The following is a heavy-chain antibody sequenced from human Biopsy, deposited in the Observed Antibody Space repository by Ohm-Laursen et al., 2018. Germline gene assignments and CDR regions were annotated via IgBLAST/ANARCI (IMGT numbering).Heavy chain of an antibody. CDR2: FATENGKT. CDR1: GYTPTALS. V-gene: IGHV1-24*01. J-gene: IGHJ4*02. Sequence: SVTVSCKVSGYTPTALSTHWARQAPGRGLEWMGGFATENGKTIYAQKFQGRITMTEDTSTDTAYMGLSSLRSEDTAVYYCAADINVWNVNYWGQGTQVTVSS. D-gene: IGHD1-1*01. CDR3: AADINVWNVNY.